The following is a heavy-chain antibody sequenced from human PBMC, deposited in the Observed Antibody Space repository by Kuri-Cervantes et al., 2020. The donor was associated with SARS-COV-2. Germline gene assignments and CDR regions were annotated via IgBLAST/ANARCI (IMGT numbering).Heavy chain of an antibody. J-gene: IGHJ4*02. CDR3: ARVTTVTEGY. Sequence: GESLKISCAASGFTFSSYWMSWVRQAPGKGLEWVANIKQDGSEKYYVDSVKGRFTISRDNSKNTLYLQMNSLRAEDTAVYYCARVTTVTEGYWGQGTLVTVSS. CDR2: IKQDGSEK. D-gene: IGHD4-11*01. V-gene: IGHV3-7*01. CDR1: GFTFSSYW.